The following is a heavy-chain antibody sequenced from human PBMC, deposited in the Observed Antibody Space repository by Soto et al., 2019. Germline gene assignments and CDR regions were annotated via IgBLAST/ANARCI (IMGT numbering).Heavy chain of an antibody. V-gene: IGHV1-3*01. Sequence: QVQLVQSGAEVKKPGASVKVSCKASGYTFTSYAMHWVRQAPGQRLEWMGWINAGNGNTKYSQKFQSRVTITRDTSASTAYMELSSLRSEDTAVYYCARSIVVVTSFDYWGQGTLVTVSS. CDR1: GYTFTSYA. J-gene: IGHJ4*02. D-gene: IGHD3-22*01. CDR3: ARSIVVVTSFDY. CDR2: INAGNGNT.